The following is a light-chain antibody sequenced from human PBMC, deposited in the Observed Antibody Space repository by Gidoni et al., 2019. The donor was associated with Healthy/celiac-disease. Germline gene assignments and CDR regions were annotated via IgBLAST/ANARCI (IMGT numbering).Light chain of an antibody. CDR3: QQANSFPYT. CDR2: ASS. J-gene: IGKJ2*01. CDR1: QGISSW. Sequence: DIQITQSPSSVSASVGDRVTIPCRASQGISSWLAWYQQTPGKAPKLLIHASSSLQSVVPSRFSGSGSGTYSTLTISSLQPEDFATYYCQQANSFPYTFGQGTKLEIK. V-gene: IGKV1-12*01.